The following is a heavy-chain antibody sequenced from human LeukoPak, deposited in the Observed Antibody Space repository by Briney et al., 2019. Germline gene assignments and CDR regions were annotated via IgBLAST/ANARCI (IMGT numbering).Heavy chain of an antibody. J-gene: IGHJ3*02. CDR1: GYTFTGYY. CDR3: ASRIGYCSGGSCYDAFDI. D-gene: IGHD2-15*01. V-gene: IGHV1-2*06. CDR2: INPNGGGT. Sequence: ASVKVSCKASGYTFTGYYMHWVRQAPGQGLEWMGRINPNGGGTNYAQKFQGRVTMTRDTSISTAYMELSRLRSDDTAVYYCASRIGYCSGGSCYDAFDIWGQGTMVTVSS.